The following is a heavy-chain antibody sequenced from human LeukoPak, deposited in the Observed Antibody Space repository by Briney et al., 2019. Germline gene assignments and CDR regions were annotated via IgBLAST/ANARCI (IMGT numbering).Heavy chain of an antibody. CDR2: IYYSGST. CDR3: ARMITAMVTSGHAFDI. J-gene: IGHJ3*02. D-gene: IGHD5-18*01. V-gene: IGHV4-59*08. CDR1: GGSISSYY. Sequence: LETLSLTCTVSGGSISSYYWSWIRQPPGKGLEWIGYIYYSGSTNYNPSLKSRVTISVDTSKNQFSLKLSSVTAADTAVYYCARMITAMVTSGHAFDIWGQGTMVTVSS.